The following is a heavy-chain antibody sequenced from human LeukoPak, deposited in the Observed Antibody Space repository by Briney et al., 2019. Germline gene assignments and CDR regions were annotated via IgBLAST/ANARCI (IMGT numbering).Heavy chain of an antibody. CDR2: ILYSGST. J-gene: IGHJ6*03. V-gene: IGHV4-59*01. CDR3: ARDLYQWLPSTRPRDYYYYMDV. D-gene: IGHD6-19*01. Sequence: PSETLSLTCTVSGGSISSYYWSWIRQSPGKGLEWIGYILYSGSTNYNPSLKSRVTISVDTSKNQFSLKLSSVTAADTAVYYCARDLYQWLPSTRPRDYYYYMDVWAEGTTVTVSS. CDR1: GGSISSYY.